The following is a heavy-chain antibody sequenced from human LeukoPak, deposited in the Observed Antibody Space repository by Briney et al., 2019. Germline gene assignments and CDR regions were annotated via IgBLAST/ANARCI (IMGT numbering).Heavy chain of an antibody. J-gene: IGHJ6*02. Sequence: SETLSLTCTVSGGSISSGGYYWSWIRQHPGKGLEWIGYIYYSGSTYYNPSLKSRVTISVDTSENQFSLKLSSVTAADTAVYYCARDWVRRYCSGGSCYYGMDVWGQGTTVTVSS. CDR2: IYYSGST. CDR3: ARDWVRRYCSGGSCYYGMDV. CDR1: GGSISSGGYY. D-gene: IGHD2-15*01. V-gene: IGHV4-31*03.